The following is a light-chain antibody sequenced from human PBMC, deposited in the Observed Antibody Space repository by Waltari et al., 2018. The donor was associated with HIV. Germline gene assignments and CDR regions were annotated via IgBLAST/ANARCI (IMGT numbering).Light chain of an antibody. CDR1: TAHSSYA. Sequence: QLVLTQSPSASASLGASVMLTSTLITAHSSYAIASHQQQPEKGPRFLMKVNSDGSHKKGDGIPDRFSGSSSGAERYLIISSLQSEDEADYYCQTWGTGIHVFGTGTKVTVL. J-gene: IGLJ1*01. V-gene: IGLV4-69*01. CDR3: QTWGTGIHV. CDR2: VNSDGSH.